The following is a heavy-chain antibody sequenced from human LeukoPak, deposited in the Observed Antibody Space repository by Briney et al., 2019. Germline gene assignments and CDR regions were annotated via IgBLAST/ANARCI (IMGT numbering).Heavy chain of an antibody. CDR1: GFSFSNYW. V-gene: IGHV3-7*01. CDR2: IKQDGSEK. CDR3: ARDPEEGATFWFDP. Sequence: SGGSLRLSCAASGFSFSNYWMSWVRQAPGKGLEWVANIKQDGSEKYFVDSVKGRFAISRDNAKNSLYLQMNSLRAEDTAVYYCARDPEEGATFWFDPWGQGTLVTVSS. D-gene: IGHD1-26*01. J-gene: IGHJ5*02.